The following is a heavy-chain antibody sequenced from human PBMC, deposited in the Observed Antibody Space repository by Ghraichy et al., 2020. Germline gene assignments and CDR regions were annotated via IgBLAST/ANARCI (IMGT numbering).Heavy chain of an antibody. V-gene: IGHV4-34*01. Sequence: SETLSLTCAVYGGSFSGYYWSWIRQPPGKGLEWIGEINHSGSTNYNPSLKSRVTISVDTSKNQFSLKLSSVTAADTAVYYCARARILIKYYFDYWGQGTLVTVSS. CDR1: GGSFSGYY. D-gene: IGHD2-8*01. CDR3: ARARILIKYYFDY. CDR2: INHSGST. J-gene: IGHJ4*02.